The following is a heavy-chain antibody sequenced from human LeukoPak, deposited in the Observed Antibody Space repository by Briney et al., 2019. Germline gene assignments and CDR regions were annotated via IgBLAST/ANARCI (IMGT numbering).Heavy chain of an antibody. V-gene: IGHV1-24*01. CDR1: GYTLTELS. D-gene: IGHD2-21*01. CDR3: ATDVDDAFDI. Sequence: AASVKVSCKVSGYTLTELSMHWVRQAPGKGLEWMGGFDPEDGETIYAQEFQGRVTMTEDTSTDTAYMELSSLRSEDTAVYYCATDVDDAFDIWGQGTMVTVSS. J-gene: IGHJ3*02. CDR2: FDPEDGET.